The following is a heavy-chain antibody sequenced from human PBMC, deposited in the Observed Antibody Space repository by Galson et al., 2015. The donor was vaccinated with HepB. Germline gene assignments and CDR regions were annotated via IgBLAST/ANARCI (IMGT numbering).Heavy chain of an antibody. J-gene: IGHJ4*02. Sequence: SLRLSCAASGFTFSSYWMSWVRQAPGKGLEWVANIKQDGSEKYYVDSVKGRFTISRDNAKNSLYLQMNSLRAEDTAVYYCARDRGGSYPHYFDYWGQGTLVTVSS. CDR3: ARDRGGSYPHYFDY. D-gene: IGHD1-26*01. V-gene: IGHV3-7*03. CDR2: IKQDGSEK. CDR1: GFTFSSYW.